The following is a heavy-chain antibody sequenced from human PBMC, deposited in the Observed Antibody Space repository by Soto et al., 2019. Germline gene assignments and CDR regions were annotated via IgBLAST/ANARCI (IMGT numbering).Heavy chain of an antibody. V-gene: IGHV3-11*01. J-gene: IGHJ5*02. D-gene: IGHD6-25*01. CDR2: ISDSGSTI. CDR3: ARGGSGWTRGGWLGP. CDR1: GFTFSDYY. Sequence: QMQLVQSGGGLVKPGGSLTLSCKASGFTFSDYYMIWVRQTPGKGLEWLSYISDSGSTIYYADSVRARFTIFRENAANSVYLQLDGLTDGDTAFYYCARGGSGWTRGGWLGPCGQGSLVTVSS.